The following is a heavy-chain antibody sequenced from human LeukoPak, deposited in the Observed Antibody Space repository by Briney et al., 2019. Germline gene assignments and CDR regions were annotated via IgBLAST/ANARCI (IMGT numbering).Heavy chain of an antibody. CDR1: GGSLSGYY. J-gene: IGHJ4*02. D-gene: IGHD6-19*01. CDR3: ARGQYYFDC. Sequence: PSETLSLTCAVYGGSLSGYYWSWIRQPPGKGLEWIGEINHSGSTNYNPSLKSRVTISVDTSKNQFSLKLSSVTAADTAVYYCARGQYYFDCWGQGTLVTVSS. V-gene: IGHV4-34*01. CDR2: INHSGST.